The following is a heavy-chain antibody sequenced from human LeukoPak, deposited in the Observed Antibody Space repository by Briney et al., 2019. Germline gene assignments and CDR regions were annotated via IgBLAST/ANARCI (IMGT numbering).Heavy chain of an antibody. Sequence: SETLSLTCAVYGGSFSDHFWSWIRQPPGKGLEWIGEINHSGSTDYNPSLKSRLTISVDTSKKQFSLKVNSVTAADTAVYYCARRLLRYFDWLSPTAYYFDYWGQGTLVTVSS. CDR1: GGSFSDHF. CDR2: INHSGST. D-gene: IGHD3-9*01. CDR3: ARRLLRYFDWLSPTAYYFDY. J-gene: IGHJ4*02. V-gene: IGHV4-34*01.